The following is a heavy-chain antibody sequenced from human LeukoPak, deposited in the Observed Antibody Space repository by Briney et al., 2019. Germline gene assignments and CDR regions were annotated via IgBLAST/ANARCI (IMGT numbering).Heavy chain of an antibody. CDR3: ARGSSSSWYYFDY. CDR2: IYSGGST. Sequence: PGGSLRLSCAASGFTFSSYGMSWVRQAPGKGLEWVSVIYSGGSTYYADSVKGRFTISRDNSKNTLYLQMNSLRAEDTAVYYCARGSSSSWYYFDYWGQGTLVTVSS. V-gene: IGHV3-66*01. CDR1: GFTFSSYG. J-gene: IGHJ4*02. D-gene: IGHD6-13*01.